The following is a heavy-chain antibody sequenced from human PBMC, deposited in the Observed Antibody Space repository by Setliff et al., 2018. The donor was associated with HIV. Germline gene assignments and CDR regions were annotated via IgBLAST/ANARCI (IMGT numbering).Heavy chain of an antibody. J-gene: IGHJ3*02. V-gene: IGHV5-51*01. Sequence: ISCKGSGYSFTSYWIGWVRQMPGKGLEWMGIIYPGDSDTRYSPSFQGQVTISADKSISTAYLQWSSLKASDTAMYYCARRRNDYYDSSGYHYGDAFDIWGQGTMVTVSS. CDR2: IYPGDSDT. CDR3: ARRRNDYYDSSGYHYGDAFDI. CDR1: GYSFTSYW. D-gene: IGHD3-22*01.